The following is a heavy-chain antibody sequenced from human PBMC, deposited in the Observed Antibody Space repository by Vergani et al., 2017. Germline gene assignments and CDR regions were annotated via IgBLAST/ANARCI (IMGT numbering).Heavy chain of an antibody. CDR3: ARSPQRITMVRGVIPGGFDY. CDR1: GGSFSGYY. Sequence: QVQLQQWGAGLLKPSETLSLTCAVYGGSFSGYYWSWIRQPPGKGLEWIGEINHSGSTNYNPSLKRRVTISVATSKNQFSLKLSSVTAADTAVYYCARSPQRITMVRGVIPGGFDYWGQGTLVTVSS. D-gene: IGHD3-10*01. J-gene: IGHJ4*02. V-gene: IGHV4-34*01. CDR2: INHSGST.